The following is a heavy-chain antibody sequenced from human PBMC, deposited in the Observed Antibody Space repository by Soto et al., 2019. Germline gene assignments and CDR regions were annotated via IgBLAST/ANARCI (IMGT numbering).Heavy chain of an antibody. CDR3: ARAGRKDY. V-gene: IGHV4-34*01. Sequence: SETLSLTCEVYGGSFSGYYWNWIRQPPGKGLEWIGEINQSGSTNYNPSLKSRVTISIDTSKNQFSLKLSSVTAADTAVYYCARAGRKDYWGQGTLVTVSS. CDR1: GGSFSGYY. D-gene: IGHD2-15*01. J-gene: IGHJ4*02. CDR2: INQSGST.